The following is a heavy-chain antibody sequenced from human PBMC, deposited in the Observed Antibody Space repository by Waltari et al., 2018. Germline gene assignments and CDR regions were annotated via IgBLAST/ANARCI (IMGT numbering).Heavy chain of an antibody. CDR2: IYYSGST. V-gene: IGHV4-59*01. J-gene: IGHJ4*02. Sequence: QVQLQESGPGLVKPSETLSLTCTVSGGSISSYYWSWIRQPPGKGLEWIGYIYYSGSTNYNPSLNSRVTISVDTSKNQFSLKLSSVTAADTAVYYCARGDYDFWSGYWYDYWGQGTLVTVSS. CDR3: ARGDYDFWSGYWYDY. CDR1: GGSISSYY. D-gene: IGHD3-3*01.